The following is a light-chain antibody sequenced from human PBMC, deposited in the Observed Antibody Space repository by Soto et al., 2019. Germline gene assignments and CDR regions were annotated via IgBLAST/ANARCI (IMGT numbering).Light chain of an antibody. Sequence: DIQMTQSPSSLSASVGDRVTITCRASQSVSNHLNWYQQKPGKAPKLLIYASSSLQSGVPSRFSGSGSGTDFTLTISSLQPEAFATYYCQQSHSNIQELTFGGGTKVEIK. J-gene: IGKJ4*01. CDR2: ASS. CDR3: QQSHSNIQELT. CDR1: QSVSNH. V-gene: IGKV1-39*01.